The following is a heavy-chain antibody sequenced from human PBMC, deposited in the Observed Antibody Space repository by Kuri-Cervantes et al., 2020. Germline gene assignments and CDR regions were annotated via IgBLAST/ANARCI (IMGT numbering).Heavy chain of an antibody. V-gene: IGHV3-33*03. CDR3: AKDIGGQYSYARNYYYGMDV. CDR2: IWYDGSNK. D-gene: IGHD5-18*01. J-gene: IGHJ6*02. Sequence: GESLKISCAASGFTFSSYDMHWVRQAPGKGLEWVAVIWYDGSNKYYADSVKGRFTISRDNAKNSLYLQMNSLRAEDTALYYCAKDIGGQYSYARNYYYGMDVWGQGTTVTVSS. CDR1: GFTFSSYD.